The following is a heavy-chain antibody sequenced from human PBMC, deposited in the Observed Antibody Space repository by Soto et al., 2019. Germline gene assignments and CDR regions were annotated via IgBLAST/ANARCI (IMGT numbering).Heavy chain of an antibody. CDR2: VYCNGRT. J-gene: IGHJ6*03. V-gene: IGHV4-59*08. CDR3: ARRAARDDYYYFFMDV. D-gene: IGHD6-25*01. Sequence: QVQLQESGPGLVKPSETLSLTCTVSGGSINNYYWSWIRQPQGKGLEWIGYVYCNGRTNYAPSLQGRDTVSVDTSKNQFSLNLTSVTAADTAVYHCARRAARDDYYYFFMDVWGKGATVTVSS. CDR1: GGSINNYY.